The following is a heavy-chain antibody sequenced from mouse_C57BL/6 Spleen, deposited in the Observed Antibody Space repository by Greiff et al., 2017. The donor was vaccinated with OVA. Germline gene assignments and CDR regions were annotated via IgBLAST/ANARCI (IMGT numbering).Heavy chain of an antibody. J-gene: IGHJ2*01. V-gene: IGHV1-50*01. Sequence: QVQLQQPGAELVKPGASVKLSCKASGYTFTSYWMQWVKQRPGQGLEWIGEIDPSDSYTNYNQKFKGKATLTVDTSSSTAYMQLSSLTSEDAADYYCAREDSGNYDWGKGTTLTVSS. CDR3: AREDSGNYD. D-gene: IGHD3-1*01. CDR2: IDPSDSYT. CDR1: GYTFTSYW.